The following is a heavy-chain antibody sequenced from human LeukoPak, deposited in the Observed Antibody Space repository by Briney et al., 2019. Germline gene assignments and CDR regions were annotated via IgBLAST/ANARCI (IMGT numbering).Heavy chain of an antibody. Sequence: GGSLRLSCAASGFTFSSYSMNWVRQAPGKGLEWVSSISSSSSYIYYADSVKGRFTISRDNAKNSLYLQMNSLRAEDTAVYYCARARTTVAQFDYWGQGTLVTVSS. CDR3: ARARTTVAQFDY. D-gene: IGHD4-23*01. V-gene: IGHV3-21*01. CDR2: ISSSSSYI. CDR1: GFTFSSYS. J-gene: IGHJ4*02.